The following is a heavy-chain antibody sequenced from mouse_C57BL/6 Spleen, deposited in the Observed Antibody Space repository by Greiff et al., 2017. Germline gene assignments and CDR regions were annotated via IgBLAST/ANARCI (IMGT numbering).Heavy chain of an antibody. CDR3: ARPLDSSGYVWYAY. D-gene: IGHD3-2*02. V-gene: IGHV1-61*01. CDR1: GYTFTSYW. J-gene: IGHJ3*01. Sequence: QVQLQQPGAELVRPGSSVKLSCKASGYTFTSYWMDWVKQRPGQGLEWIGNIYPSDSETHYNQKFKDKATLTVDKSSSTAYMQLSSLTSEDSAVYYCARPLDSSGYVWYAYWGQGTLVTVSA. CDR2: IYPSDSET.